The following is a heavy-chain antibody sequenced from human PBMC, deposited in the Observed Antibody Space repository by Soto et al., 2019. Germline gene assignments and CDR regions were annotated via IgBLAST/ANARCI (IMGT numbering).Heavy chain of an antibody. CDR1: GYTFTSYG. CDR3: ARGHSTXCSNGVCSFFYNHEMDV. CDR2: INPKSGGT. V-gene: IGHV1-2*04. J-gene: IGHJ6*02. D-gene: IGHD2-8*01. Sequence: ASVKVSCKASGYTFTSYGISWVRKAPGQGLEWLGRINPKSGGTSTAQKFQGWVTMTRDRSISTVYMELTRLRSDDTAVYFCARGHSTXCSNGVCSFFYNHEMDVWGRGTTVTVSS.